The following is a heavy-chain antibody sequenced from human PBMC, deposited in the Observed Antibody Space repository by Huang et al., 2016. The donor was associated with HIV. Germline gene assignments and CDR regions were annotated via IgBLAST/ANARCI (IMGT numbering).Heavy chain of an antibody. V-gene: IGHV4-59*11. CDR3: ARDTMVRGFDY. CDR1: GGSISSHY. D-gene: IGHD3-10*01. CDR2: IYYSGST. Sequence: QVQLQESGPGLVKPSETLSLTCTVSGGSISSHYWSWIRQPPGKGLEWIGSIYYSGSTNCNPSRKSRVTISVDTSKNQFSLKLSSVTAADTAVYYCARDTMVRGFDYWGQGTLVTVSS. J-gene: IGHJ4*02.